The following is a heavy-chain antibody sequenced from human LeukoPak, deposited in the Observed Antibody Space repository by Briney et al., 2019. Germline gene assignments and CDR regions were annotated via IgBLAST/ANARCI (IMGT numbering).Heavy chain of an antibody. CDR1: GFTISSHW. Sequence: GGSLRLSCAASGFTISSHWMTWVRQASGKGLEWVANINQDGSERYYVDSVKGRFTISRDNAKNSLSLQMNSLRAEDTAVYYGARSNAMGVWGQGTTVTVSS. V-gene: IGHV3-7*01. CDR2: INQDGSER. CDR3: ARSNAMGV. J-gene: IGHJ6*02.